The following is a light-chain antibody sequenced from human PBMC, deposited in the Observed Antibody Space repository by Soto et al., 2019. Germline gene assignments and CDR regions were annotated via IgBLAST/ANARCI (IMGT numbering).Light chain of an antibody. CDR3: QQYGSSPLVT. CDR2: AAS. J-gene: IGKJ5*01. Sequence: EIVLTQSPGTLSLSPGERATLSCRASQSVSSSYLAWYQQKPGQPPRLLIYAASSRATGIPDRFSGSGSGTDFPLTISRLEPEDFAVYYCQQYGSSPLVTFGQGTRLEIK. CDR1: QSVSSSY. V-gene: IGKV3-20*01.